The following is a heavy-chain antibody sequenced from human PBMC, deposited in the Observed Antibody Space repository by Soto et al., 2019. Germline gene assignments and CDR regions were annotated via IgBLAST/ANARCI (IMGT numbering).Heavy chain of an antibody. D-gene: IGHD3-9*01. CDR3: ASPSSPHFEWLSAVEP. CDR2: IHYSGST. J-gene: IGHJ5*02. Sequence: SETLSLTCTVSGGSVSNGSYYWSWIRQPPGKGLEWIGYIHYSGSTKYNPSLKSRVTISADTSKNQFSLKLRSVTAADTAVYYCASPSSPHFEWLSAVEPWGQGTRVTVS. CDR1: GGSVSNGSYY. V-gene: IGHV4-61*01.